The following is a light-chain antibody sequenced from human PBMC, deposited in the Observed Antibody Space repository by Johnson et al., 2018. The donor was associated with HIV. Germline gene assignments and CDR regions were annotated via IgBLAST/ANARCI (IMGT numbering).Light chain of an antibody. Sequence: QSVLTQPPSVSAAPGQKVTISCSGSSSNIGNNYVSWYQQLPGTAPKLLIYDNNKRPSGIPDRFSGSKSGTSATLGITGLQTGDEADYYCGTWDSSLGAYVVGTGTKVTV. V-gene: IGLV1-51*01. CDR2: DNN. J-gene: IGLJ1*01. CDR1: SSNIGNNY. CDR3: GTWDSSLGAYV.